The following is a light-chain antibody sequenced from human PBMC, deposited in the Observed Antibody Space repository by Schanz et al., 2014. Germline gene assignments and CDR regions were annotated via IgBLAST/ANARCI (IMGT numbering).Light chain of an antibody. CDR2: DVS. CDR3: SSNGGVNIYV. Sequence: QSALTQPASVSGSPGQSITISCTGTSSDVGGYNYVSWYQQYPGKAPKLMIYDVSNRPSGVSNRFSGSKSGNTASLTISGLQAEDEADYYCSSNGGVNIYVFGTGTKLTVL. J-gene: IGLJ1*01. V-gene: IGLV2-14*03. CDR1: SSDVGGYNY.